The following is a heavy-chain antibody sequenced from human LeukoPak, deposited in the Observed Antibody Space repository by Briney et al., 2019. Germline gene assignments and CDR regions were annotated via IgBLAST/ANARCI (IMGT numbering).Heavy chain of an antibody. Sequence: SETLSLTCAVYGGSFSGYYWSWIRQPPGKGREGIGEINHSGSTNYNASLKSRVTISVDTSKNQFSLMLTSVTAADTAVYYCARALDSSGYNDAFDIWGQGTMVTVSS. V-gene: IGHV4-34*01. J-gene: IGHJ3*02. D-gene: IGHD3-22*01. CDR3: ARALDSSGYNDAFDI. CDR1: GGSFSGYY. CDR2: INHSGST.